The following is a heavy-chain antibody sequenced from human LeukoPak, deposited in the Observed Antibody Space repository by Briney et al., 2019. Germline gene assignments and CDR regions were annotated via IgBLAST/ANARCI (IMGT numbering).Heavy chain of an antibody. V-gene: IGHV3-23*01. CDR1: GFTFSSSA. CDR3: AREAVGAEYNWFDP. D-gene: IGHD1-26*01. Sequence: GGSLRLSCAASGFTFSSSAMNWVRQAPGKGLEWVSTVSGSGGTTHYAESVKGRFTISRDNSKSTLYLQMNSLRAEDTAVYYWAREAVGAEYNWFDPWGQGTLVTVSS. CDR2: VSGSGGTT. J-gene: IGHJ5*02.